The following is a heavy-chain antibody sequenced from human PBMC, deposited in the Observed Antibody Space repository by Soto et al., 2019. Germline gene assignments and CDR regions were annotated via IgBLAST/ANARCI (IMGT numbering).Heavy chain of an antibody. V-gene: IGHV1-3*01. CDR3: AGALYNPLAY. CDR2: INAGNGNT. CDR1: GYTFTSYA. Sequence: QVQLVQSGAEVKKPGASVKVSCKASGYTFTSYAMHWVRQAPGQRLEWMGWINAGNGNTKYSQKFQGRVTITRATSASTAYTELSSLRPEATAVNSWAGALYNPLAYWGRGTLVTVSS. D-gene: IGHD1-20*01. J-gene: IGHJ4*02.